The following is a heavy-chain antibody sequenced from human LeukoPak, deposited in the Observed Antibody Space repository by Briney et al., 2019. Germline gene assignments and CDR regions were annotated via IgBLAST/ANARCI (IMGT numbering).Heavy chain of an antibody. CDR2: INQYGSEK. V-gene: IGHV3-7*01. CDR1: GFTFSSYW. D-gene: IGHD4-11*01. J-gene: IGHJ3*01. Sequence: GGSLRLSCAASGFTFSSYWMTWVRQAPGKGLEWVANINQYGSEKYYVDSVRGRFTISRDNARKLLNLQMNSMIAEDTPVYYCATDRLVWAVTPDAFEPWGQGTLVTVSP. CDR3: ATDRLVWAVTPDAFEP.